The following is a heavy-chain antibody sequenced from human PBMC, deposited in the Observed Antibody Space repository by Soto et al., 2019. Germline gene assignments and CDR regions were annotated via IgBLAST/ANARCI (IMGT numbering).Heavy chain of an antibody. J-gene: IGHJ5*02. CDR1: GYTFTSYG. Sequence: ASVKVSCKASGYTFTSYGISWVGQAPGQGLEWMGWISAYNGNTNYAQKLQGRVTMTTDTSTSTAYMELRSLRADDTAVYYCARDGFVVVPAATNWFDPWGQGTLVTVSS. V-gene: IGHV1-18*04. CDR2: ISAYNGNT. D-gene: IGHD2-2*01. CDR3: ARDGFVVVPAATNWFDP.